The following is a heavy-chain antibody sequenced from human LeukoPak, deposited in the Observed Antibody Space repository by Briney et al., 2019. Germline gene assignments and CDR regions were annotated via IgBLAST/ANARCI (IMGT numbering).Heavy chain of an antibody. CDR1: GGSISSYY. D-gene: IGHD6-19*01. CDR3: ARGSKDSSGWYRYYYYYYGMDV. J-gene: IGHJ6*02. V-gene: IGHV4-59*01. Sequence: SETLSLTCTVSGGSISSYYWSWIRQPPGKGLEWIGYIYYSGSTNYNPSPKSRVTISVDTSKNQFSLKLSSVTAADTAVYYCARGSKDSSGWYRYYYYYYGMDVWGQGTTVTVSS. CDR2: IYYSGST.